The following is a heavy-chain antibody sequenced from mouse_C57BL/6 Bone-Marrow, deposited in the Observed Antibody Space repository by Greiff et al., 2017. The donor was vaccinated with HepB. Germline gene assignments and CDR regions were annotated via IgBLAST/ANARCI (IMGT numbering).Heavy chain of an antibody. V-gene: IGHV1-50*01. Sequence: QVQLQQPGAELVKPGASVKLSCKASGYTFTSYWMQWVKQRPGQGLEWIGEIDPSDSYTNYNQKFKGKATLTVDTSSSTAYMQLSSLTSEDSAVYYCARGPFRFDYWGQGTTLTVSS. CDR1: GYTFTSYW. CDR3: ARGPFRFDY. J-gene: IGHJ2*01. CDR2: IDPSDSYT.